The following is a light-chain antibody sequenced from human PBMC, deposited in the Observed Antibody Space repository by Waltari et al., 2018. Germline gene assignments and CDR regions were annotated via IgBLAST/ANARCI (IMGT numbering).Light chain of an antibody. Sequence: QSVLTQPPSVSAAPGQKVTISCSGSSSNIGNNYVSWYQQLPGTAPKLLISETNKRPSGSPDRFSGSKSVTSATLDITGLQTGDEAVDYCATWDSSLSVGIFGGGTKVTVL. J-gene: IGLJ2*01. CDR1: SSNIGNNY. CDR2: ETN. CDR3: ATWDSSLSVGI. V-gene: IGLV1-51*02.